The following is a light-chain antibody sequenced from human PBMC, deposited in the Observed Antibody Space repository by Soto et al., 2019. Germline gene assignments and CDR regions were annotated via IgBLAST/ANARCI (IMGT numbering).Light chain of an antibody. CDR3: SSYTSRSTVV. J-gene: IGLJ2*01. CDR2: DVS. Sequence: QSALTQPASVSGSPGQSITISCTGTSSDVGGYNYVSWYQQHPGKAPKLMIYDVSNRPSGVSNRCSGSKSGNTASLTISGLQAEDEADYYCSSYTSRSTVVFGGGTKLTVL. CDR1: SSDVGGYNY. V-gene: IGLV2-14*01.